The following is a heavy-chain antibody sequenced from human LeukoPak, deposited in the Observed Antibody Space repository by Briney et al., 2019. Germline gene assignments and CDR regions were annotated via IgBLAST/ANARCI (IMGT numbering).Heavy chain of an antibody. CDR3: AKDIQLST. Sequence: GGSLRLSCAASEFTVSVAAMTWVRQAPGKGLEWVSLIGASGESTYYADSVKGRFTISRDNSKNTLSLQMNSLRVEDTAMYFCAKDIQLSTWGLGTMVTVSS. CDR1: EFTVSVAA. D-gene: IGHD5-24*01. CDR2: IGASGEST. V-gene: IGHV3-23*01. J-gene: IGHJ3*01.